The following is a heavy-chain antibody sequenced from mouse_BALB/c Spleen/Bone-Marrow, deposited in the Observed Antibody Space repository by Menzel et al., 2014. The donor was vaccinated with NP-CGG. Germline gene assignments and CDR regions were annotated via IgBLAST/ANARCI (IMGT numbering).Heavy chain of an antibody. CDR3: VRPSYGNYGGFVY. J-gene: IGHJ3*01. V-gene: IGHV10-1*02. D-gene: IGHD2-1*01. Sequence: EVQLVESGGGLVQPKGSLKLSCAASGFTFNTYAMSWVRQAPGKGLEWVARIRGKSNNYATYYADSVKDRFTISRDDSQSMLYLQMNNLKTEDTAMYYCVRPSYGNYGGFVYWGQGTLVTVSA. CDR2: IRGKSNNYAT. CDR1: GFTFNTYA.